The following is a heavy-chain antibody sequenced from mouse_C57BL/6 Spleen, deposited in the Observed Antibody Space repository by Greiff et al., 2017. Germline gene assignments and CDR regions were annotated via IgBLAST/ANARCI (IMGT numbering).Heavy chain of an antibody. CDR3: ARDHYYGSTYWYFDV. Sequence: VKLVESGAELARPGASVKLSCKASGYTFTSYGISWVKQRTGQGLEWIGEIYPRSGNTYYNEKFKGKATLTADKSSSTAYMELRSLTSEDSAVYFCARDHYYGSTYWYFDVWGTGTTVTVSS. J-gene: IGHJ1*03. D-gene: IGHD1-1*01. CDR2: IYPRSGNT. V-gene: IGHV1-81*01. CDR1: GYTFTSYG.